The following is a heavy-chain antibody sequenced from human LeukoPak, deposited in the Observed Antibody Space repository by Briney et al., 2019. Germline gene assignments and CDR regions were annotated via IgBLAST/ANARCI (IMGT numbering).Heavy chain of an antibody. CDR1: GYTFTSYD. CDR2: MNPNSGNT. CDR3: ARGRSRENGFDP. Sequence: ASVKVSCKASGYTFTSYDINWVRQATGQGLEWMGWMNPNSGNTGYAQKFQGRVTITRNTSISTAYMELSSLRSEDTAVYYCARGRSRENGFDPWGQGTLVTASS. J-gene: IGHJ5*02. V-gene: IGHV1-8*03.